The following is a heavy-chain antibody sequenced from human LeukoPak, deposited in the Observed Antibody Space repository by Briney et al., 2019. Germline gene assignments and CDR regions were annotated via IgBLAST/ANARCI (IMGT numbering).Heavy chain of an antibody. CDR3: ARDIFRSRDAFDI. J-gene: IGHJ3*02. V-gene: IGHV3-64*01. D-gene: IGHD2/OR15-2a*01. Sequence: GGSLRLSCAASGFTFSSYAMHWVRQAPGKGLEYVSAISSNGGSTYYANSVKGRFTISRDNSKNTLYLQMGSLRAEDMAVYYCARDIFRSRDAFDIWGQGTMVTVSS. CDR1: GFTFSSYA. CDR2: ISSNGGST.